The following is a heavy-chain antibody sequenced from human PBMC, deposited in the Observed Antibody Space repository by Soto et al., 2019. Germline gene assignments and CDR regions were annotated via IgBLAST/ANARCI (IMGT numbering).Heavy chain of an antibody. Sequence: QVQLVQSGAEVKKPGSSVKVSCKASGGTFSSYVISWVRQAPGQGLGWMGGIIPMFNPPNYAQTFQDRVTFPADSSTNTAYMELSRLRSEDTAVYYCARARDITIFGVGPCFDPWGQGTLVTVSS. CDR3: ARARDITIFGVGPCFDP. D-gene: IGHD3-3*01. V-gene: IGHV1-69*01. CDR1: GGTFSSYV. CDR2: IIPMFNPP. J-gene: IGHJ5*02.